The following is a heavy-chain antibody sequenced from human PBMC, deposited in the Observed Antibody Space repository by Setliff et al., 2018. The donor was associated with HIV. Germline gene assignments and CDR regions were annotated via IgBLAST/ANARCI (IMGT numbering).Heavy chain of an antibody. CDR2: ISGSGSGV. CDR1: GVTFSRCS. Sequence: QPGGSLRLSCAASGVTFSRCSMNWVRQSPGKGLEWVSYISGSGSGVDYADSVMGRFIISRDNSKNTLYLQMNSLRMEDTAVYYCVKGIECGGDGYSAFDYWGQGNLVTVSS. J-gene: IGHJ4*02. D-gene: IGHD2-21*02. V-gene: IGHV3-48*01. CDR3: VKGIECGGDGYSAFDY.